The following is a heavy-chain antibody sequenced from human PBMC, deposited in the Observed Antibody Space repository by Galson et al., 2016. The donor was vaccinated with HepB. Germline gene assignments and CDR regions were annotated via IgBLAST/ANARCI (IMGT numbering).Heavy chain of an antibody. V-gene: IGHV3-30*02. CDR3: ARDFDY. J-gene: IGHJ4*02. CDR2: IRYDGSNK. Sequence: SLRLSCAASGFTFSSYGMHWVRQAPGRGLEWVTFIRYDGSNKYDADSVKGRYTISRDNSKNTLYLQMNSLRAEDTAVYCCARDFDYWGQGTLVTVSS. CDR1: GFTFSSYG.